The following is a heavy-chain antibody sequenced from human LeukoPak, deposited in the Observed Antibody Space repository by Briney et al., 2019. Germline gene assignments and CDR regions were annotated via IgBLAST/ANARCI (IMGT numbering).Heavy chain of an antibody. D-gene: IGHD3-22*01. CDR1: GFTFPSYW. CDR3: ASDRSLIASLYYFDN. CDR2: IKHDGSER. Sequence: GGSLRLSCAASGFTFPSYWMSWVRQAPGKGLEWVANIKHDGSERYYVDSVKGRFTISRDDAKKSVYLQMNSLRAEDTALYYCASDRSLIASLYYFDNWGQGTLVTVSS. J-gene: IGHJ4*02. V-gene: IGHV3-7*03.